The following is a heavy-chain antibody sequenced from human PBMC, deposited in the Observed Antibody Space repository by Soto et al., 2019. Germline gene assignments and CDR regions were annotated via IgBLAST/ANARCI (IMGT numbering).Heavy chain of an antibody. CDR3: AHSGWGCSSTSCYDGLFAY. D-gene: IGHD2-2*01. J-gene: IGHJ4*02. Sequence: QITLKESGPTLVKPTQTLTLTCTFSGFSLSTSGVGVGWIRQPPGKALEWLALIYWNDDKRYSPSLKSRLTITKDTSKNQVVLTKTNMDPVDTATYCCAHSGWGCSSTSCYDGLFAYWGQGTLVTVSS. V-gene: IGHV2-5*01. CDR2: IYWNDDK. CDR1: GFSLSTSGVG.